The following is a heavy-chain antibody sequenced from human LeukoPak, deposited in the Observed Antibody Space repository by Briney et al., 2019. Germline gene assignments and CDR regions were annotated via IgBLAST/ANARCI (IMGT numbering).Heavy chain of an antibody. J-gene: IGHJ4*02. CDR3: AHRQLQGGYSYGPFDY. CDR2: IYWNDEK. CDR1: GFSLSTSGVG. D-gene: IGHD5-18*01. Sequence: ESGPTLVKPTQTLTLTCTFSGFSLSTSGVGVGWIRQPPGKALEWLALIYWNDEKRYSPSLMSRLTITKDTSKNQVVLTMTNMDPVDTATYYCAHRQLQGGYSYGPFDYWGQGTLVTVSS. V-gene: IGHV2-5*01.